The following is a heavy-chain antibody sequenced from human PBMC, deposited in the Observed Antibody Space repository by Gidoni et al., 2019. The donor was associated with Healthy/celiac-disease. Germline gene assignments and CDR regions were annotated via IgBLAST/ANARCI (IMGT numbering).Heavy chain of an antibody. CDR3: AREGRGSGYDFGISGYFDY. D-gene: IGHD5-12*01. Sequence: QVQLVQSGAEVKKPGSSVKVSCKASGGTFSSYAISWVRQAPGQGLEWMGGIIPIFGTANYAQKFQGRVTITADESTSTAYMELSSLRSEDTAVYYCAREGRGSGYDFGISGYFDYWGQGTLVTVSS. CDR1: GGTFSSYA. V-gene: IGHV1-69*01. J-gene: IGHJ4*02. CDR2: IIPIFGTA.